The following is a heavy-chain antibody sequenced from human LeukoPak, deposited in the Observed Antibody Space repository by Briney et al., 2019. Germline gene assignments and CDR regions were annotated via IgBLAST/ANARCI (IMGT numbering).Heavy chain of an antibody. CDR2: ISSSSSTI. V-gene: IGHV3-48*04. CDR3: ASKRID. D-gene: IGHD2-15*01. Sequence: GGSLRLSCAASGFTFSSYSMNWVRQAPGKGLEWVSYISSSSSTIYYADSVKGRFTISRDNAKNSPYLQMNSLRAEDTAVYYCASKRIDWGQGTLVTVSS. CDR1: GFTFSSYS. J-gene: IGHJ4*02.